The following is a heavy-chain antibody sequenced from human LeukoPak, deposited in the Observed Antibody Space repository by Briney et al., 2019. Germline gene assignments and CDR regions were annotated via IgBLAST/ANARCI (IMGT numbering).Heavy chain of an antibody. V-gene: IGHV4-59*08. CDR2: IYYSGST. J-gene: IGHJ4*01. D-gene: IGHD6-13*01. CDR1: GGSISSYC. Sequence: SETLSLTCTVSGGSISSYCWSWIRQPPGKGLEWIGYIYYSGSTNYNPSLKSRVTISVDTSKNQFSLKLSSVTAAETAEYCCARRVPLNSIASAATLGLEGRGNGILVTV. CDR3: ARRVPLNSIASAATLGLEG.